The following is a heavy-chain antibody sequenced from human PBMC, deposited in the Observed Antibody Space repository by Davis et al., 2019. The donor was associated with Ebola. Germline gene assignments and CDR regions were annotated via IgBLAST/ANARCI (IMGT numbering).Heavy chain of an antibody. Sequence: GESLKISCAASGITFSRYSMNWVRQAPGKGLEWVAFISSGSFTIHYADSVKGRLTISRDNSKNTLYLQLNILRAEDTAVYYCARDRVPYCSNGVCYSWFDPWGQGTLVTVSS. J-gene: IGHJ5*02. CDR3: ARDRVPYCSNGVCYSWFDP. V-gene: IGHV3-48*01. D-gene: IGHD2-8*01. CDR2: ISSGSFTI. CDR1: GITFSRYS.